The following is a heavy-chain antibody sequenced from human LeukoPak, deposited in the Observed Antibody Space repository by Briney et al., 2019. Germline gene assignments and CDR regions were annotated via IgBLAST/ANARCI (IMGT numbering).Heavy chain of an antibody. D-gene: IGHD6-19*01. V-gene: IGHV3-23*01. CDR2: ISGSGGST. J-gene: IGHJ4*02. CDR1: GFTFSTYA. CDR3: AKASDYSTGCYDY. Sequence: GGSLRLSCAASGFTFSTYAMTWVRQPPGKGLEWVSAISGSGGSTYYADSVKGRFTISRDNSKNTLYLQMNSLRAEDTAVYYCAKASDYSTGCYDYWGQGTLVTVSS.